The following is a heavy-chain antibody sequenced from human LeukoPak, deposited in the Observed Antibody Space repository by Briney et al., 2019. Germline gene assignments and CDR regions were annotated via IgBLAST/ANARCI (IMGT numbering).Heavy chain of an antibody. CDR3: AKFRTTVVTKSHYFDY. V-gene: IGHV3-23*01. J-gene: IGHJ4*02. D-gene: IGHD4-23*01. Sequence: PGGSLRLSCAASGFTFSKSWMGWVRQAPGKGLEWVSAISGSGGSTYYADSVKGRFTISRDNSKNTLYLQMNSLRAEDTAVYYCAKFRTTVVTKSHYFDYWGQGTLVTVSS. CDR2: ISGSGGST. CDR1: GFTFSKSW.